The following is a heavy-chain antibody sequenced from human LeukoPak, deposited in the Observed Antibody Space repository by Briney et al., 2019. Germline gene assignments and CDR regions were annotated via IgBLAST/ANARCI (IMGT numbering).Heavy chain of an antibody. J-gene: IGHJ4*02. CDR3: ATDHYDSSGSLDY. Sequence: ASVKVSCKASGYTFTSYYMHWVRQAPGKGLEWMGGFDPEDGETIYAQKFQGRVTMTEDTSTDTAYMELSSLRSEDTAVYYCATDHYDSSGSLDYWGQGTLVTVSS. V-gene: IGHV1-24*01. CDR1: GYTFTSYY. D-gene: IGHD3-22*01. CDR2: FDPEDGET.